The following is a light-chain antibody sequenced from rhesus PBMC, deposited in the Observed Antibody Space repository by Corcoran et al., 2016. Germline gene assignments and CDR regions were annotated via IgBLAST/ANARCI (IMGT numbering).Light chain of an antibody. V-gene: IGKV1-22*01. Sequence: DIQMTQSPSSLSASVGDTVTITCRASQGTSSGLAWYQQKPGKAPKLLIYKASSLQSGGPSRFSGSGSGTDFPLTISSLQSEDFATYYCQQYSSRRTFGQGTKVEIK. CDR1: QGTSSG. CDR2: KAS. CDR3: QQYSSRRT. J-gene: IGKJ1*01.